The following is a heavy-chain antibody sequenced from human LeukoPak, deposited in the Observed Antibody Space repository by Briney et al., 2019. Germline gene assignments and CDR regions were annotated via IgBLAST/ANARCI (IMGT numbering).Heavy chain of an antibody. CDR1: GGSISGSSYY. CDR2: IYYSGST. V-gene: IGHV4-39*01. J-gene: IGHJ4*02. Sequence: SETLSLICTVSGGSISGSSYYWGWIRQPPGKGLEWIGSIYYSGSTYYNPSLKSRVTISVDTSKNQFSLKLSSVTAADTAVYYCARHPKQQLVPRLDYWGQGTLVTVSS. CDR3: ARHPKQQLVPRLDY. D-gene: IGHD6-13*01.